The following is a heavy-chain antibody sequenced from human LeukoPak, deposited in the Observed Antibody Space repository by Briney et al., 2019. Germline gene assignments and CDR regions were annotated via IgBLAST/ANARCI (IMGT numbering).Heavy chain of an antibody. CDR3: ARDAPGIVGATSGFDP. CDR2: IYSGGST. Sequence: GGSLRLSCAASGFTVSSNYMSWVRQAPGRGLEWVSVIYSGGSTYYADYVKGRFTISRDKSKNTLYLQMNSLRAEDTAVYYCARDAPGIVGATSGFDPWGQGTLVTVSS. CDR1: GFTVSSNY. D-gene: IGHD1-26*01. V-gene: IGHV3-53*01. J-gene: IGHJ5*02.